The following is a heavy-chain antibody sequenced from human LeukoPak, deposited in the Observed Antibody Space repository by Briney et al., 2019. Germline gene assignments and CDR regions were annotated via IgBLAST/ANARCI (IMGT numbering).Heavy chain of an antibody. CDR3: ARARPDLIAVAGTARFDP. J-gene: IGHJ5*02. Sequence: PSETLSLTCTVSGGSISSYYWSWIRQPPGKGLEWIGYIYYSGSTNYNPSLKSRVTISVDTSKNQFSLKLSSVTAADTAVYYCARARPDLIAVAGTARFDPWGQGTLVTVSS. CDR1: GGSISSYY. V-gene: IGHV4-59*01. CDR2: IYYSGST. D-gene: IGHD6-19*01.